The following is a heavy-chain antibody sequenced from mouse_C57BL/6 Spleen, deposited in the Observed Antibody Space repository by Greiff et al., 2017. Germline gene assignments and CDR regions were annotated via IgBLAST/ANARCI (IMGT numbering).Heavy chain of an antibody. CDR1: GYTFTSYW. CDR3: ARRGPAQALDY. CDR2: IYPSDSET. J-gene: IGHJ2*01. V-gene: IGHV1-61*01. Sequence: VQLQQPGAELVRPGSSVKLSCKASGYTFTSYWMDWVKQRPGQGLEWIGNIYPSDSETHYNQKFKDKATLTVDKSSSTAYMQLSSLTSEDSAVYYGARRGPAQALDYGGQGTTLTVSS. D-gene: IGHD3-2*02.